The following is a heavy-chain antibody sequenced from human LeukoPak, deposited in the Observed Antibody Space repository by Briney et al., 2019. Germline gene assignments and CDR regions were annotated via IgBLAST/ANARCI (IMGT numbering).Heavy chain of an antibody. CDR3: ARSLVFGELRG. D-gene: IGHD3-10*02. J-gene: IGHJ4*02. CDR2: IYHSGST. Sequence: SETLSLTCTVSGGSISSGGYYWSWIRQPPGKGLEWIGYIYHSGSTYYNPSLKSRVTIPVDRSKNQFSLKLSSVTAADTAVYYCARSLVFGELRGWGQGTLVTVSS. V-gene: IGHV4-30-2*01. CDR1: GGSISSGGYY.